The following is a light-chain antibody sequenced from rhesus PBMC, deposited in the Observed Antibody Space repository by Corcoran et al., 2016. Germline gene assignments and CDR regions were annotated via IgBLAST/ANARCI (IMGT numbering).Light chain of an antibody. CDR3: QQYISRPFT. Sequence: DIQMTQSPSSLSASVGDTVTITRRASQGISSWLAWYQQKPGKAPKLLIYKSSSLQSGVPPRFSGDGSGTDFTLTNRGLQSENFATYLCQQYISRPFTFGPGTKLDVK. J-gene: IGKJ3*01. CDR1: QGISSW. CDR2: KSS. V-gene: IGKV1-22*01.